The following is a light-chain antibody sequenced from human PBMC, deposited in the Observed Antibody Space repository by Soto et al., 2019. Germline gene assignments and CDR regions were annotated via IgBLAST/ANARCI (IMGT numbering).Light chain of an antibody. CDR1: SSDIGGYNY. V-gene: IGLV2-14*01. CDR3: SSYTSSSSVV. J-gene: IGLJ2*01. Sequence: QSALTQPASESGSPGQSITISCTGTSSDIGGYNYVSWYQQYPGKAPKLIIYEVATRPSGVSNRFSGSKSGNTASLTISGLQAEDEADYHCSSYTSSSSVVFGGGTQLTVL. CDR2: EVA.